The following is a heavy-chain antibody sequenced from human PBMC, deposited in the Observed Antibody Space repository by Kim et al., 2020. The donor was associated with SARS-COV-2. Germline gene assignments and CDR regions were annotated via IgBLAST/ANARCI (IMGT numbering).Heavy chain of an antibody. CDR3: AKYRLGAVGGRFTRSAFDS. D-gene: IGHD2-15*01. CDR1: GFTFSRYG. V-gene: IGHV3-30*18. Sequence: GGSLRLSCAASGFTFSRYGIHWVRRAPGKGLEWVAVISYDGSNYYYADSVKGQFTISRDNSKNTVYLQMNSLSAEDTAVYYCAKYRLGAVGGRFTRSAFDSWGQGTLVTVSS. J-gene: IGHJ5*01. CDR2: ISYDGSNY.